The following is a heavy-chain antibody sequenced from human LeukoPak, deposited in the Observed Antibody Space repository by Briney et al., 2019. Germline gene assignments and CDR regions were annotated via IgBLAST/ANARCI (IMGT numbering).Heavy chain of an antibody. V-gene: IGHV3-30-3*01. CDR1: GFTFSSNA. CDR2: ITYDGSNK. CDR3: AKSIRGVIFDY. J-gene: IGHJ4*02. D-gene: IGHD3-10*01. Sequence: GGSLRLSCAASGFTFSSNAMHWVRQAPGKGLEWVAVITYDGSNKYYADSVKGRFTISRDNSKNTLYLQMNSLRAEDTAVYYCAKSIRGVIFDYWGQGTLVTVSS.